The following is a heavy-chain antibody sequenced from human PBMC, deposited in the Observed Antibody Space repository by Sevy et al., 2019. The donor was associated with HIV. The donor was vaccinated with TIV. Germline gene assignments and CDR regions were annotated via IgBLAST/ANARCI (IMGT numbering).Heavy chain of an antibody. V-gene: IGHV3-48*02. D-gene: IGHD4-4*01. J-gene: IGHJ4*02. CDR1: GFTFSSYS. Sequence: GGSLRLSSAASGFTFSSYSMSWVRQAPGKGLEWVSYISNISRTIYYADSLRGRFTISRDNAKNSLYLQMNSLRDEDTAVYYCATLFHYSSQFDCWGQGTLVTVSS. CDR3: ATLFHYSSQFDC. CDR2: ISNISRTI.